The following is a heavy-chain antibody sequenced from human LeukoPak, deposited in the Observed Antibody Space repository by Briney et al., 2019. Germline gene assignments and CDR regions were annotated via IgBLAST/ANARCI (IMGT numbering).Heavy chain of an antibody. D-gene: IGHD5-24*01. CDR3: AREGRNRMATIEVYYYGMDV. V-gene: IGHV4-61*02. CDR1: SGSISSSSYY. J-gene: IGHJ6*02. CDR2: IYTSGST. Sequence: SETLSLTCTVSSGSISSSSYYWGWIRQPAGKGLEWIGRIYTSGSTNYNPSLKSRVTMSVDTSKNQFSLKLSSVTAADTAVYYCAREGRNRMATIEVYYYGMDVWGQGTTVTVSS.